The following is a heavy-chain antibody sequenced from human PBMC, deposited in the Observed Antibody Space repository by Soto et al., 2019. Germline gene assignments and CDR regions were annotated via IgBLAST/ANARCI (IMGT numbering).Heavy chain of an antibody. V-gene: IGHV4-34*01. CDR2: INHSGST. Sequence: SETLSLTCAVYGGSFSGYYWSWIRQPPGKGLEWIGEINHSGSTNYNPSLKSRVTISVDTSKNQFSLKLSSVTAADTAVYYCARGRFEVQLIGYYYYGMDVWGQGTTVTVSS. D-gene: IGHD3-10*01. J-gene: IGHJ6*02. CDR1: GGSFSGYY. CDR3: ARGRFEVQLIGYYYYGMDV.